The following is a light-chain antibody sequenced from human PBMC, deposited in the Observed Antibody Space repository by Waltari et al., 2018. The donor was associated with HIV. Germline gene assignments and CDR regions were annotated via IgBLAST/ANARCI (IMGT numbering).Light chain of an antibody. V-gene: IGLV3-25*03. J-gene: IGLJ2*01. CDR2: KDS. CDR1: ALPKQF. Sequence: SYELTQPPSVSVSLGQTATITCSGDALPKQFAYWYQQKPGQAPLLVIYKDSGRPSGIPDRFSGSNSGTTVTLIISGVQAEDEADYYCESADSTGNYWAFGGGTKLTVL. CDR3: ESADSTGNYWA.